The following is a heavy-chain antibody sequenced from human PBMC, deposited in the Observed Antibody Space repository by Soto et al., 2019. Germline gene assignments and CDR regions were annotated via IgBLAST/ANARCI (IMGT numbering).Heavy chain of an antibody. CDR3: ARHGPRDGXY. Sequence: PSETLSLTCTVSGGSISSGGYYWSWIRQHPGKGLEWIGYIYYSGSTYYNPSLKSRVTISVDTSKNQFSLKLSSVTAADTAVYYCARHGPRDGXYWSQGNLVTVS. CDR1: GGSISSGGYY. J-gene: IGHJ4*02. CDR2: IYYSGST. V-gene: IGHV4-31*03.